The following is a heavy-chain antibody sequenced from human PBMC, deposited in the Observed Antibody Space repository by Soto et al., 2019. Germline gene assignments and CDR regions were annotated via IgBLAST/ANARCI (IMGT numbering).Heavy chain of an antibody. CDR1: GFTFSSYS. CDR3: ARGYLGGIIFDAFDI. D-gene: IGHD3-10*01. V-gene: IGHV3-21*01. Sequence: GSLRLSCAASGFTFSSYSMNWVRQAPGKGLEWVSSISSSSSYIYYADSVKGRFTISRDNAKNSLYLQMNSLRAEDTAVYYCARGYLGGIIFDAFDIWGQGTMVTVS. J-gene: IGHJ3*02. CDR2: ISSSSSYI.